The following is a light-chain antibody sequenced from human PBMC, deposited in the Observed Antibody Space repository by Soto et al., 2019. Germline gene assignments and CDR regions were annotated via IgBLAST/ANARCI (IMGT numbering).Light chain of an antibody. Sequence: EIVLTQSPVTLSVPPGERATLSCRASQSVSSYLAWYQQKPGQAPRLLIYGASSRATGIPDRFSGSGSGTDFTLTISRLEPEDFAVYYCQQYGSSWTFGQGTKVDIK. J-gene: IGKJ1*01. CDR2: GAS. V-gene: IGKV3-20*01. CDR1: QSVSSY. CDR3: QQYGSSWT.